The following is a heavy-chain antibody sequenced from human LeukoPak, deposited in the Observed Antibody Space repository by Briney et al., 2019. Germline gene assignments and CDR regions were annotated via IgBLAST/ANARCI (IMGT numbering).Heavy chain of an antibody. CDR3: ARHECSGGSCYWYFDL. D-gene: IGHD2-15*01. CDR1: GYSFTTYW. CDR2: IDPSDSYT. Sequence: GESLKISCQGSGYSFTTYWINWVRHMPGKGLEWMGKIDPSDSYTNYSPSFQGHVTISADKSISTAYLQWSSLKASDTAMYYCARHECSGGSCYWYFDLWGRGTLVTVSS. J-gene: IGHJ2*01. V-gene: IGHV5-10-1*01.